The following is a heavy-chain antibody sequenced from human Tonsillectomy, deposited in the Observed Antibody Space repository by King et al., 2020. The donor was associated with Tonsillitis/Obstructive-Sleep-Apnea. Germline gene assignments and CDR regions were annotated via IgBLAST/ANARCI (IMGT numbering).Heavy chain of an antibody. CDR2: IYDSGST. CDR1: GGSISSYY. Sequence: QLQESGPGLVKPSETLSXTCNVSGGSISSYYWSWIRQPPGKGLEWIGYIYDSGSTNYNPSLKSRVTISVDTSKNQFSLKLSSVTAADTAVYYCARAYYDILTGYLDDAFDIWGQGTMVTVSS. J-gene: IGHJ3*02. V-gene: IGHV4-59*08. D-gene: IGHD3-9*01. CDR3: ARAYYDILTGYLDDAFDI.